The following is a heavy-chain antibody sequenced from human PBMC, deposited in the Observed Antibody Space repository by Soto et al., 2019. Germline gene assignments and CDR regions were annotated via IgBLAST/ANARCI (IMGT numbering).Heavy chain of an antibody. V-gene: IGHV3-30*18. Sequence: RPSFPASVFTFSSYGMHCVRQAPGKGLEWVAVISYDGSNKYYADSVKGRFTISRDNSKNTLYLQMNSLRAEDTAVYYCAKGMGGSSGWYEDYWGQGTLVTVSS. CDR2: ISYDGSNK. D-gene: IGHD6-19*01. CDR3: AKGMGGSSGWYEDY. J-gene: IGHJ4*02. CDR1: VFTFSSYG.